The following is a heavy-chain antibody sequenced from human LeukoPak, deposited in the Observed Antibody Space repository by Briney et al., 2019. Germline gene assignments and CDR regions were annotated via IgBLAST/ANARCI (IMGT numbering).Heavy chain of an antibody. CDR3: ARDLSTGWYGGDNWFDP. D-gene: IGHD6-19*01. Sequence: SETLSLTCTVSGGSISSYYWSWIRQPPGKGLEWIGYIYYSGSTNYNPSLKSRVTISVDTSKNQFSLKLSSVTAADTAVYYCARDLSTGWYGGDNWFDPWGQGTLVTVSS. CDR2: IYYSGST. V-gene: IGHV4-59*01. CDR1: GGSISSYY. J-gene: IGHJ5*02.